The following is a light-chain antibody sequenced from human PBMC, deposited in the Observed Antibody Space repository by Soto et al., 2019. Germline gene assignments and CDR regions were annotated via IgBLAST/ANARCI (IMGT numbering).Light chain of an antibody. V-gene: IGKV3-15*01. J-gene: IGKJ2*01. CDR2: GTS. CDR1: QSVSRN. CDR3: QQYNNWPPT. Sequence: EIVMTQSPATLSVSPGERATLSCRASQSVSRNVAWYQQKPGQAPRLLIYGTSTRATGIPARFSGSGSGTEFTLTISSLQSEDFAVYYCQQYNNWPPTFGQGTKLEIK.